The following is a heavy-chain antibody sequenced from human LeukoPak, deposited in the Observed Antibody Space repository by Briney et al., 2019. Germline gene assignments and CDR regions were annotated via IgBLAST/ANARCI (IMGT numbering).Heavy chain of an antibody. D-gene: IGHD4-23*01. Sequence: PGGSLRLSCAASAFTFSSYAMSWVRQAPGKGLEWVSAISGSGSGTYYADSVKGRFTISRDNSKNTLYLQMNSLRAEDTAVYYCAKEQNSKGYFDSRGQGSLVTVSS. CDR1: AFTFSSYA. CDR3: AKEQNSKGYFDS. CDR2: ISGSGSGT. V-gene: IGHV3-23*01. J-gene: IGHJ4*02.